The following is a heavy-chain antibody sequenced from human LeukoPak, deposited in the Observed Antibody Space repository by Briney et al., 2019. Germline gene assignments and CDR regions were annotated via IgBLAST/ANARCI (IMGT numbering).Heavy chain of an antibody. J-gene: IGHJ4*02. CDR3: ARDRYDSSGYYGVPNYFDN. V-gene: IGHV3-7*01. D-gene: IGHD3-22*01. Sequence: PGGSLRLSCAASGFTFSTYWMTWVRQAPGKGLEWVANINQAGSDRYYVDSVKGRFTISRDNAKNSLYLQMNSLRAYDTAVYCCARDRYDSSGYYGVPNYFDNWGQGTLVTVSS. CDR1: GFTFSTYW. CDR2: INQAGSDR.